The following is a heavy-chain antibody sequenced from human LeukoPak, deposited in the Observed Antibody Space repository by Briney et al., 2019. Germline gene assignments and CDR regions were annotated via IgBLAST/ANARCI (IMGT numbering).Heavy chain of an antibody. CDR1: GFTFSDYN. J-gene: IGHJ4*02. CDR2: ISRSGSTI. V-gene: IGHV3-11*04. Sequence: GGSLRLSCAASGFTFSDYNMRWIRQAPGKGLEWVSSISRSGSTIYYADSVKGRFTISRDNAKNSLYLQMNSLRAEDTAVYYCARKNGLDYWGQGTLVTVSS. CDR3: ARKNGLDY.